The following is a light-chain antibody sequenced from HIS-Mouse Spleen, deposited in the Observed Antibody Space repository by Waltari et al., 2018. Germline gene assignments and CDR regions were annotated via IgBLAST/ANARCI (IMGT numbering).Light chain of an antibody. Sequence: DIQLTQSPSFLSASVGDRVTITCRASQGISSYLAWYQQKPGKAPKLLIDAASTLQRGVPSRFSGIGSGTEFTLTISSLQPEDFATYYCQQLNSYPPTFGQGTKVEIK. J-gene: IGKJ1*01. CDR1: QGISSY. CDR3: QQLNSYPPT. V-gene: IGKV1-9*01. CDR2: AAS.